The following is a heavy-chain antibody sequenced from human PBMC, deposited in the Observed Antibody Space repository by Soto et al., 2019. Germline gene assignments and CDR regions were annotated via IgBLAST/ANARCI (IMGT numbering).Heavy chain of an antibody. CDR3: ARGTRATQYYFDLHGMDV. D-gene: IGHD3-22*01. CDR2: ISHSGTT. V-gene: IGHV4-59*11. CDR1: GGSINSHY. J-gene: IGHJ6*02. Sequence: SETLSLTCTVSGGSINSHYWSWIRQPPGKGLEWIGYISHSGTTSYNPSLKSRLTISLNTSKNQFSLKLRSVTAADTAVYYCARGTRATQYYFDLHGMDVWGQGTMVTVSS.